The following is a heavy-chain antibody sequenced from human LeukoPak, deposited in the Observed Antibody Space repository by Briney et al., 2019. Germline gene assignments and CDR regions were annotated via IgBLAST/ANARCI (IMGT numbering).Heavy chain of an antibody. D-gene: IGHD3-3*01. CDR1: GFTFSSYW. V-gene: IGHV3-74*01. Sequence: GGPPRLSCAASGFTFSSYWMHWVRQAPGKGLVWVSRINSDGSSTSYADSVKGRFTISRDNAKNTLYLQMNSLRAEDTAVYYCARGPLLRFLEWLPGGGAFDIWGQGTMVTVSS. CDR2: INSDGSST. J-gene: IGHJ3*02. CDR3: ARGPLLRFLEWLPGGGAFDI.